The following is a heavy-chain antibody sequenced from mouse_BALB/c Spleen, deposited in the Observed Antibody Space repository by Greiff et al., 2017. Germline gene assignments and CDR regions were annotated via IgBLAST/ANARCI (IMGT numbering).Heavy chain of an antibody. CDR1: GYTFTDYW. CDR3: ARRSGYYAMDY. D-gene: IGHD3-1*01. CDR2: IDTSDSYT. V-gene: IGHV1-69*01. Sequence: QVQLQQPGAELVMPGASVKMSCKASGYTFTDYWMHWVKQRPRQGLEWIGAIDTSDSYTSYNQKFKGKATLTVDESSSTAYMQLSSLTSEDSAVYYCARRSGYYAMDYWGQGTSVTVSS. J-gene: IGHJ4*01.